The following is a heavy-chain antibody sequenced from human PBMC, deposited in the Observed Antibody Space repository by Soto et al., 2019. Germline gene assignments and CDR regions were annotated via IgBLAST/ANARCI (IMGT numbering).Heavy chain of an antibody. CDR2: IIPIFGTA. V-gene: IGHV1-69*13. Sequence: SVKVSCKASGGTFSSYAISWVRQAPGQGLEWMGGIIPIFGTANYAQKFQGRVTITADESTSTAYMELSSLRSEDTAVYYYTRDFYHSSYYDFWSGYPHYYGMNVWGQGNTVTVSS. CDR3: TRDFYHSSYYDFWSGYPHYYGMNV. J-gene: IGHJ6*02. CDR1: GGTFSSYA. D-gene: IGHD3-3*01.